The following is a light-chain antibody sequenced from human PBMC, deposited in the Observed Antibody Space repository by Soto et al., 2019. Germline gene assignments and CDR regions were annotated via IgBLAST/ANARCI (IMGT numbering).Light chain of an antibody. V-gene: IGKV3-15*01. CDR2: AAS. CDR3: QQYHQWPIT. Sequence: ERVMTQSPATLSVSPGERSTLSCRASQSVSSNLAWYQQKPGQTPRVLIYAASTRATGIPGRFTGIGSGTEFTLTISSLQSEDFAVYYCQQYHQWPITFGQGTRLE. J-gene: IGKJ5*01. CDR1: QSVSSN.